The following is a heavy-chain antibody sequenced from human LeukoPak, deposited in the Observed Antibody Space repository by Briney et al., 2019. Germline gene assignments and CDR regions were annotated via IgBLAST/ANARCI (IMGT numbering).Heavy chain of an antibody. CDR2: TYYRSKWYN. J-gene: IGHJ4*02. V-gene: IGHV6-1*01. D-gene: IGHD3-9*01. CDR1: GVSVSSNTAG. Sequence: SQTLSLTCAISGVSVSSNTAGWSWIRQSPSRGLEWLGRTYYRSKWYNDDAVSVKSRITINPDTAKNQFSLQLNSVTPEDTAVYYCARDGDTYYDILTGYYVLDYRGQGTLVTVSS. CDR3: ARDGDTYYDILTGYYVLDY.